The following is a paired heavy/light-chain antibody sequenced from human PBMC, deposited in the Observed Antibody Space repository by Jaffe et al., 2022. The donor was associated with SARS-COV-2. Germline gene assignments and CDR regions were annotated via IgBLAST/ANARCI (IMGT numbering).Light chain of an antibody. V-gene: IGLV3-1*01. CDR3: QAWDSSTAV. CDR2: QDS. J-gene: IGLJ1*01. CDR1: KLGDKY. Sequence: SYELTQPPSVSVSPGQTASITCSGDKLGDKYACWYQQKPGQSPVLVIYQDSKRPSGIPERFSGSNSGNTATLTISGTQAMDEADYYCQAWDSSTAVFGTGTKVTVL.
Heavy chain of an antibody. V-gene: IGHV3-11*01. CDR3: ARDGVEFGGIVRGVTYFDY. CDR1: GFTFSDYY. CDR2: ISSSGSTI. J-gene: IGHJ4*02. D-gene: IGHD3-10*02. Sequence: QVQLVESGGGLVKPGGSLRLSCAASGFTFSDYYMSWIRQAPGKGLEWVSYISSSGSTIYYADSVKGRFTISRDNAKNSLYLQMNSLRAEDTAVYYCARDGVEFGGIVRGVTYFDYWGQGTLVTVSS.